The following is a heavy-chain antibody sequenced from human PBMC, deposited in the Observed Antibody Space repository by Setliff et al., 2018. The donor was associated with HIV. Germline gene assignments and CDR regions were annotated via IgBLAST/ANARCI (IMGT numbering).Heavy chain of an antibody. CDR1: GFTFSSNW. J-gene: IGHJ3*02. D-gene: IGHD3-22*01. CDR3: ARRAYYDNSGPNAFDI. CDR2: INRDGSEI. Sequence: ETLSLTCNVSGFTFSSNWMNWVRQAPGKGLEWVASINRDGSEIHYVGSVQGRFTISRDNAKNSLYLQMNSLRAEYTAVYYCARRAYYDNSGPNAFDIWGQGTMVTVSS. V-gene: IGHV3-7*01.